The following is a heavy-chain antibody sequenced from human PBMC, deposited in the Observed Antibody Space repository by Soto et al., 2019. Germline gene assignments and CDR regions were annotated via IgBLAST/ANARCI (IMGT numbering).Heavy chain of an antibody. Sequence: GASVKVSCKASGYTFPSYGISWVRQAPGQGLEWMGWISAYNGNTNYAQKLQGRVTMTTDTSTSTAYMELRSLRSDDTAVYYCATHPPYGPLDHWGQGTLVTVSS. CDR2: ISAYNGNT. J-gene: IGHJ4*02. D-gene: IGHD4-17*01. V-gene: IGHV1-18*01. CDR1: GYTFPSYG. CDR3: ATHPPYGPLDH.